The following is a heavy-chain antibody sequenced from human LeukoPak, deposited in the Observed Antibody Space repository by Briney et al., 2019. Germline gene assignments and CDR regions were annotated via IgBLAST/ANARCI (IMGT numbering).Heavy chain of an antibody. Sequence: SVKLSCKASGGTFSSYAISWMRQAPGQGLEWMGRIIPIFGTANYAQKFQGRVTITTDESTSTSHMELSSLRSEDTALYYCAREADYGSGSSDYWGQGTLVTVSS. CDR1: GGTFSSYA. D-gene: IGHD3-10*01. J-gene: IGHJ4*02. V-gene: IGHV1-69*05. CDR2: IIPIFGTA. CDR3: AREADYGSGSSDY.